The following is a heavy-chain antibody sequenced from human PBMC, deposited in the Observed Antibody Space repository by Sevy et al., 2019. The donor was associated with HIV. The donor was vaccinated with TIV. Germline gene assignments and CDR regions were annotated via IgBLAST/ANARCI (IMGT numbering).Heavy chain of an antibody. Sequence: GGSLRLSCAASGFTFDDYGMSWVRQAPGKGLEWVSGINWNGGSTGYADSVKGRFTISRDNAKKSLYLQMNSLRAEDTALYYCARGLGSGWTGGYYFDYWGQGTLVTVSS. CDR2: INWNGGST. D-gene: IGHD6-19*01. V-gene: IGHV3-20*04. J-gene: IGHJ4*02. CDR1: GFTFDDYG. CDR3: ARGLGSGWTGGYYFDY.